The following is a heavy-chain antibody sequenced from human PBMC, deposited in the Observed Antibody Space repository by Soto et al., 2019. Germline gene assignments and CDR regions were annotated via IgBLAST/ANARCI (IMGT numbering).Heavy chain of an antibody. CDR3: ARRHRPSYTSDY. CDR2: INDDGRRT. J-gene: IGHJ4*02. D-gene: IGHD4-4*01. CDR1: GFTFSSYW. Sequence: GSLVLACAASGFTFSSYWMHWVRQAPGKGLEWVSRINDDGRRTSYADSVKVRFTISRDNAKNKLYLQMNSLRDDDTAIYYCARRHRPSYTSDYWGQGTLVTVYS. V-gene: IGHV3-74*01.